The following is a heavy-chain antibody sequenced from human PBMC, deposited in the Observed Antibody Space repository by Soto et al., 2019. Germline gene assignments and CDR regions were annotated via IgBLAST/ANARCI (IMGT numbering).Heavy chain of an antibody. J-gene: IGHJ4*02. V-gene: IGHV4-59*08. CDR1: GGSISSYY. Sequence: QVQLQESGPGLVKPSETLSLTCTVSGGSISSYYWSWIRQPPGKGLEWIGYIYYSGSTNYNPSLKRRVTISVDTSKNQFSLKLSSVTAADTAVYYCASRYGGTLDYWGQGTLVTVSS. CDR3: ASRYGGTLDY. D-gene: IGHD4-17*01. CDR2: IYYSGST.